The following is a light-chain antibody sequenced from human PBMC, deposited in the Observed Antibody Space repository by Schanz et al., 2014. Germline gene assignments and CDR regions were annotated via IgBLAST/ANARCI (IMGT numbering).Light chain of an antibody. CDR1: SSDVASYRL. J-gene: IGLJ2*01. V-gene: IGLV2-23*02. CDR3: RSFDNSLGASVV. CDR2: EVT. Sequence: QSALIQPASVSGSPGQSITISCTGTSSDVASYRLVSWYQQHPGKAPKLMIYEVTKRPSGVPDRFSGSKSGNTASLTVSGLRAGYEGYYYCRSFDNSLGASVVFGGGTKVTV.